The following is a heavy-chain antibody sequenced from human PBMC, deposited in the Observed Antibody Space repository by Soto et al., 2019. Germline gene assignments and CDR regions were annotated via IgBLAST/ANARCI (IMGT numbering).Heavy chain of an antibody. J-gene: IGHJ6*02. CDR2: IIPIFGTA. V-gene: IGHV1-69*01. D-gene: IGHD6-19*01. CDR3: ARDPPPYSSGWYAEYYYYGMDV. CDR1: GGTFSSYA. Sequence: QVQLVQSGAEVKKPGSSVKVSCKASGGTFSSYAISWVRQAPGQGLEWMGGIIPIFGTANYAQKFQGRVTITADESTSTAYMELSSLRSEDTAVYYCARDPPPYSSGWYAEYYYYGMDVWGQGTTVTVSS.